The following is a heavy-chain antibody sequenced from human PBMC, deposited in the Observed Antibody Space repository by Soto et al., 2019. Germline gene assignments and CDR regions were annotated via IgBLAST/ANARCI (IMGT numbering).Heavy chain of an antibody. CDR2: IDPSDSYT. Sequence: PGESLKISCKGSGYSFTSYWISWVRQMPGKGLEWMGRIDPSDSYTNYSPSFQGHVTISADKSISTAYLQWSSLKASDTAMYYCARNGYDSSGYAVFDYYYYYGMDFWGQGTTVTVSS. V-gene: IGHV5-10-1*01. CDR1: GYSFTSYW. J-gene: IGHJ6*02. CDR3: ARNGYDSSGYAVFDYYYYYGMDF. D-gene: IGHD3-22*01.